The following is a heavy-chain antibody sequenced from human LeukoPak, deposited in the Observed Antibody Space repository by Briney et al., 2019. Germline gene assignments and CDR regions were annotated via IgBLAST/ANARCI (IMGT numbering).Heavy chain of an antibody. CDR3: ARPIAVAGYSDY. J-gene: IGHJ4*02. CDR2: ISGSGGST. D-gene: IGHD6-19*01. Sequence: GGSLRLSCAASGFTFSSYAMSWVRQAPGKGLEWVSAISGSGGSTYYADSAKGRFTISRDNSKNTLYLQMNSLRAEDTAVYYCARPIAVAGYSDYWGQGTLVTVSS. CDR1: GFTFSSYA. V-gene: IGHV3-23*01.